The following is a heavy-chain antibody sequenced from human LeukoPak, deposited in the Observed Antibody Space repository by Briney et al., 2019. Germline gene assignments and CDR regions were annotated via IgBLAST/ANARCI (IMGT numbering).Heavy chain of an antibody. V-gene: IGHV1-46*01. CDR3: ARGGWGSIVVVVAAEYYFDY. CDR1: GYTFTSYY. Sequence: ASVKVSCKASGYTFTSYYMHWVRQALGQGLEWMGIINPSGGSTSYAQKFQGRVTMTRDTSTSTVYMELSSLRSEDTAVYYCARGGWGSIVVVVAAEYYFDYWGQGTLVTVSS. D-gene: IGHD2-15*01. J-gene: IGHJ4*02. CDR2: INPSGGST.